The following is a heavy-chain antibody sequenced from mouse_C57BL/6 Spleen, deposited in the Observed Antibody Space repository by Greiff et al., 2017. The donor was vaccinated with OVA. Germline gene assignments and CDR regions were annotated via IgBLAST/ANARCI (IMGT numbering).Heavy chain of an antibody. J-gene: IGHJ4*01. CDR2: ISNGGGST. CDR3: ARLPYYSNYDYAMDY. D-gene: IGHD2-5*01. V-gene: IGHV5-12*01. CDR1: GFTFSDYY. Sequence: EVMLVESGGGLVQPGGSLKLSCAASGFTFSDYYMYWVRQTPEKRLEWVAYISNGGGSTYYPDTVKGRFTISRDNAKNTLYLQMSRLKSEDTAMYYCARLPYYSNYDYAMDYWGQGTSVTVSS.